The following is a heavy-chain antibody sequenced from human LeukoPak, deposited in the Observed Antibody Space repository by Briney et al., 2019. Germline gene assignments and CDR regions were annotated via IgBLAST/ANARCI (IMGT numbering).Heavy chain of an antibody. D-gene: IGHD2-2*01. V-gene: IGHV4-34*01. CDR1: GESFSGYY. J-gene: IGHJ5*02. CDR2: INHSGST. CDR3: ARGFTCSSTSCYYNWFDP. Sequence: SQTLSLTCAVYGESFSGYYWSWIHQPPGKGLEWIGEINHSGSTNYNPSLKSRVTISVDTSKNQFSLKPSSVTAADTAVYYCARGFTCSSTSCYYNWFDPWGQGTLVTVSS.